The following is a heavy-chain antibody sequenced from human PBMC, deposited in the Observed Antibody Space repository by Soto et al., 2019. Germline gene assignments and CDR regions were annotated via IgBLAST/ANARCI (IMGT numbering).Heavy chain of an antibody. Sequence: QVPGNGLEWMGRIDPSDSYTNYSPSFQGHVTISADKSISTAYLQWSSLKASDTAMYYCAGYCSGGSCYGDDYYYGMDVWGQGTTVTVSS. J-gene: IGHJ6*02. CDR3: AGYCSGGSCYGDDYYYGMDV. V-gene: IGHV5-10-1*01. CDR2: IDPSDSYT. D-gene: IGHD2-15*01.